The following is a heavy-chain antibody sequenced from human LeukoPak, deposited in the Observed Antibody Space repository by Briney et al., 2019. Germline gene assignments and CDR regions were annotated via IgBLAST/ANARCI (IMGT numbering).Heavy chain of an antibody. CDR3: ARDGYSGSSLFDS. V-gene: IGHV4-4*09. D-gene: IGHD1-26*01. CDR2: IYTSGST. Sequence: SETLSLTCTVSGGSISSYYWSWIRQPPGKGLEWIGYIYTSGSTNYNPSLKSRVTISVDTSKNQFSLKLSSVTAADTAVYYCARDGYSGSSLFDSWGQGTLVTVSS. J-gene: IGHJ4*02. CDR1: GGSISSYY.